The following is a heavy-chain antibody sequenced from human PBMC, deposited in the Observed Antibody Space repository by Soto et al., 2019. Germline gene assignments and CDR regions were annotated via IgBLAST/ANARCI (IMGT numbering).Heavy chain of an antibody. D-gene: IGHD6-19*01. V-gene: IGHV4-59*08. CDR2: IHYSGST. CDR3: ARRFAVTGANYFDY. CDR1: GGSISSYY. Sequence: QVQLQESGPGLVKPSETLSLTCTVSGGSISSYYWSWIRQPPGKGLEWIGYIHYSGSTNYNPSLKSRVTISVDTSKNQCSLKLSSVTAADTAVYYCARRFAVTGANYFDYWGQGTLVTVSS. J-gene: IGHJ4*02.